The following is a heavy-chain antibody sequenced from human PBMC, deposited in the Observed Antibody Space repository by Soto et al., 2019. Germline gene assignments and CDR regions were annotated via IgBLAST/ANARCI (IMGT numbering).Heavy chain of an antibody. J-gene: IGHJ4*02. CDR3: ARESEDLTSNFDY. CDR1: GFTFTRYS. CDR2: ISSTTNYI. Sequence: GSLSLSCSASGFTFTRYSMNWVRQAPGKGLEWFSSISSTTNYIYYADSMKGLFTVSRDNAKNSVYLEMNSLSAEDTALYYCARESEDLTSNFDYWGQGTLVTVSS. V-gene: IGHV3-21*01.